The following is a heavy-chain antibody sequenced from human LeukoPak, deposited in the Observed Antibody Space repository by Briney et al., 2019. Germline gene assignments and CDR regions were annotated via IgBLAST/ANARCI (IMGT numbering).Heavy chain of an antibody. CDR3: ARDKGTRSFDH. CDR1: GIAFRYSG. CDR2: IWSDGSDK. J-gene: IGHJ4*02. Sequence: PGRSLRLSCTASGIAFRYSGMHWVRQAPGKGLEWVAIIWSDGSDKYYADSVKDRFTISRDNSKKTVYLQMDSLSAEDTAVYYCARDKGTRSFDHWGQGTLVTVSS. D-gene: IGHD3-10*01. V-gene: IGHV3-33*01.